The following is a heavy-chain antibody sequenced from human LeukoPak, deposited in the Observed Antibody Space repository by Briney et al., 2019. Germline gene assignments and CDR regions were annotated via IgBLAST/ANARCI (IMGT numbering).Heavy chain of an antibody. V-gene: IGHV3-21*01. CDR3: ARQGGMQSFDY. CDR2: ISGGSGYI. CDR1: GFSFSSYS. J-gene: IGHJ4*02. D-gene: IGHD6-19*01. Sequence: PGGSLRLSCAASGFSFSSYSMNWVRQAPGKGLEWVADISGGSGYIYYADSVKGRFTVSRDNAENSLYLQMTSLRAEDTAVYYCARQGGMQSFDYWGQGTLVTVSS.